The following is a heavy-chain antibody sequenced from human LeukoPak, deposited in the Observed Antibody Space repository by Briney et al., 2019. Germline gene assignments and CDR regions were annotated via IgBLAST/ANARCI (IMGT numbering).Heavy chain of an antibody. CDR2: ISGSGGST. V-gene: IGHV3-23*01. Sequence: SGGSLRLSCAASGFTFSSYAMSWVRQAPRKGLEWVSAISGSGGSTYYADSVKGRFTISRDNSKNTLYLQMNSLRAEDTAVYYCAKGPRKAAALYYYYGMDVWGQGTTVTVSS. CDR1: GFTFSSYA. D-gene: IGHD1-14*01. CDR3: AKGPRKAAALYYYYGMDV. J-gene: IGHJ6*02.